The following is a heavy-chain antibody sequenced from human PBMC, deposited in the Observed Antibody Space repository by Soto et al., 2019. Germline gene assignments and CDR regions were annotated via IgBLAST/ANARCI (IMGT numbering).Heavy chain of an antibody. CDR1: GGSISSGDYY. CDR3: ARDHVSRDETDQWLSWFDP. V-gene: IGHV4-30-4*01. D-gene: IGHD3-22*01. J-gene: IGHJ5*02. CDR2: IYYSGST. Sequence: SETLSLTCTVSGGSISSGDYYWSWIRQPPGKGLEWIGYIYYSGSTYYNPSLKSRVTISVDTSKNQFSLKLSSVTAADTAVYYCARDHVSRDETDQWLSWFDPWGQGTLVTVSS.